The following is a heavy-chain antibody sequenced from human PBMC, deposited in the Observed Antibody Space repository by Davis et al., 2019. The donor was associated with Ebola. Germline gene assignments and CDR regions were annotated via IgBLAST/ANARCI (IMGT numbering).Heavy chain of an antibody. D-gene: IGHD1-26*01. CDR1: GYTFTGYY. CDR3: ARSARGIVGAPEDAFDI. CDR2: INPNSGGT. V-gene: IGHV1-2*04. J-gene: IGHJ3*02. Sequence: ASVKVSCKASGYTFTGYYMHWVRQAPGQGLEWMGWINPNSGGTNYAQKFQGWVTMTRDTSISTAYMELSRLRSDDTAVYYCARSARGIVGAPEDAFDIWGQGTMVTVSS.